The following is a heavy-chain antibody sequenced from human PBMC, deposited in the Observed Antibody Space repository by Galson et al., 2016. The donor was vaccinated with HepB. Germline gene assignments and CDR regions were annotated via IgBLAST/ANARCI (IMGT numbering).Heavy chain of an antibody. CDR1: GGSINSGGYY. CDR3: ARDSQPFLGSSCGMDV. D-gene: IGHD2-2*01. V-gene: IGHV4-31*03. CDR2: LYYVGIT. J-gene: IGHJ6*04. Sequence: TLSLTCTVSGGSINSGGYYWTWVRQHPGKGLEWIGYLYYVGITYYTPSLKSRVIISVDTSKNQLSLKLSSVTAADTAVYYCARDSQPFLGSSCGMDVWGKGTTVTVSS.